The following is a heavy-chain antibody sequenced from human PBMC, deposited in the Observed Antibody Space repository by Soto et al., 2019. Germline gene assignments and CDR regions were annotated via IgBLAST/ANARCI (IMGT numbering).Heavy chain of an antibody. D-gene: IGHD3-9*01. CDR1: GGSISSSSYY. J-gene: IGHJ6*02. Sequence: QLQLQESGPGLVKPSETLSLTCTVSGGSISSSSYYWGWIRQPPGKGLEWIGSIYYSGSTYYNPSLKSRVTISVDTSKNQFSLKLSSVTAADTAVYYCARQAAYYDILTGYGSYYYYYGMDVWGQGTTVTVSS. CDR2: IYYSGST. V-gene: IGHV4-39*01. CDR3: ARQAAYYDILTGYGSYYYYYGMDV.